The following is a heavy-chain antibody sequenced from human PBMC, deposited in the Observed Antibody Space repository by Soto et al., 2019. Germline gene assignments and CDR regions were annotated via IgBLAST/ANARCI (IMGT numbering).Heavy chain of an antibody. CDR3: PTDSYITIVIALFDY. J-gene: IGHJ4*01. V-gene: IGHV3-15*07. Sequence: GGSLRLSCAASGFTFCNAWINWVRQAPGKGLEWVGRIKSKTDGGTTDFAAPVKGRFAISRDDSKNMVYLQMNSLKTEDTAVYYFPTDSYITIVIALFDYWGHGTLVTVSS. CDR1: GFTFCNAW. CDR2: IKSKTDGGTT. D-gene: IGHD3-16*02.